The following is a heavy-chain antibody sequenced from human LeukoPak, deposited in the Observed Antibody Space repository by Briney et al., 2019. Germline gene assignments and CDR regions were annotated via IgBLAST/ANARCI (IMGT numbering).Heavy chain of an antibody. V-gene: IGHV3-7*02. D-gene: IGHD3-22*01. CDR1: GFTFSRSW. Sequence: PGGSLRLSCAASGFTFSRSWMSWVRQAPGKGLEWVANIKQDGSEKSYVDSVKGRFTISRDNAKNSLYLQLNSLRAEDTAVYYCASQDSNTAFDIWGQGTMVTVSS. CDR3: ASQDSNTAFDI. J-gene: IGHJ3*02. CDR2: IKQDGSEK.